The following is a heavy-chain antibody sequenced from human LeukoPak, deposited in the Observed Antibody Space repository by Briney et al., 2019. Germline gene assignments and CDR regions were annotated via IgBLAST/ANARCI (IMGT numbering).Heavy chain of an antibody. CDR1: GFNFSTYN. Sequence: GGSLRLSCAASGFNFSTYNMNWVRQAPGRGLEWVSFISSSSTTIYYADSVEGRFTISRDNAENALYLQMDSLRAEDTALYYCARAPAASFDYWGQGALITVSS. V-gene: IGHV3-48*04. CDR2: ISSSSTTI. J-gene: IGHJ4*02. CDR3: ARAPAASFDY. D-gene: IGHD2-2*01.